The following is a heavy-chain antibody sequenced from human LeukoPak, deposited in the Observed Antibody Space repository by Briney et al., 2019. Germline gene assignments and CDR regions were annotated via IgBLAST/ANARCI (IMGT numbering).Heavy chain of an antibody. D-gene: IGHD4-17*01. CDR2: ISYDGSNK. V-gene: IGHV3-30*18. CDR1: GFTFSSYG. Sequence: PGGSLRLSCAASGFTFSSYGMHWVRQAPGKGLEWVADISYDGSNKYYVESVKGRFTISRDNSKNTLYLQMNSLRAEDTAVYYCAKARGVTAYGFEAFDIWGQGTMVIVSS. CDR3: AKARGVTAYGFEAFDI. J-gene: IGHJ3*02.